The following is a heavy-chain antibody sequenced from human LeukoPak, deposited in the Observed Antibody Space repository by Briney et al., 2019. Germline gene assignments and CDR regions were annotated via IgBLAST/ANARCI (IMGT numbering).Heavy chain of an antibody. J-gene: IGHJ4*02. V-gene: IGHV4-30-2*03. CDR1: GGSISSGGYY. CDR3: ARLIWYYYDSSGYSYFDY. D-gene: IGHD3-22*01. CDR2: IYHSGST. Sequence: SQTLSLTCTVSGGSISSGGYYWSWIRQPPGKGLEWIGYIYHSGSTYYNPSLKSRVTISVDTSKNQFSLKLSSVTAADTAVYYCARLIWYYYDSSGYSYFDYWGQGTLVTVSS.